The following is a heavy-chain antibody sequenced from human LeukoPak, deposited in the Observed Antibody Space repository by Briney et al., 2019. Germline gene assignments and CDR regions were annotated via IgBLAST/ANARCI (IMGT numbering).Heavy chain of an antibody. D-gene: IGHD3-10*01. CDR1: GFTFSIYW. Sequence: GGSLRLSCAASGFTFSIYWMTWVCQAPGKGLEWVANIKQDGSEKSYVDSAKGRFTISRDNAKNSLYLQMNSLRAEDTAVYYCVRGSSGTVVRGVSWAWFDPWGQGTLVTVSS. V-gene: IGHV3-7*05. J-gene: IGHJ5*02. CDR3: VRGSSGTVVRGVSWAWFDP. CDR2: IKQDGSEK.